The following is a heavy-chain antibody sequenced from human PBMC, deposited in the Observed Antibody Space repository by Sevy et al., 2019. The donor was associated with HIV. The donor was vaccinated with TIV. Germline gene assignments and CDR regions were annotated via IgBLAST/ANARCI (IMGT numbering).Heavy chain of an antibody. J-gene: IGHJ4*02. CDR1: GDSISSTTYF. CDR2: IYYTGST. V-gene: IGHV4-39*01. Sequence: SETLSLTCTVSGDSISSTTYFWAWIRQPPGKGLEWIGSIYYTGSTYYSPSLHSHVTISVDTSKSQFSLRLSSVTAPDTAVYYCASGYSSGYNFDFWGQGSLVTVSS. CDR3: ASGYSSGYNFDF. D-gene: IGHD5-18*01.